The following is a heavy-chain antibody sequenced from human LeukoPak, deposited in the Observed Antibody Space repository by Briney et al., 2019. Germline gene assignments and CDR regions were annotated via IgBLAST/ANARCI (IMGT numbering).Heavy chain of an antibody. CDR2: ISYDGSNK. Sequence: SCKASGGTFSSYAMHWVRQAPGKGLEWVAVISYDGSNKYYADSVKGRFTISRDNSKNTLYLQMNSLRAEDTAVYYCARGDSSAPLGYWDQGTLVTVSS. CDR3: ARGDSSAPLGY. J-gene: IGHJ4*02. CDR1: GGTFSSYA. D-gene: IGHD3-22*01. V-gene: IGHV3-30-3*01.